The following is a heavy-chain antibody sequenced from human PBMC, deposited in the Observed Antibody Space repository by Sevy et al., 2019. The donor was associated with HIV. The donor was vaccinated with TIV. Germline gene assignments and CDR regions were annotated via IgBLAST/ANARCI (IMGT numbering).Heavy chain of an antibody. CDR2: INQDGSEI. CDR3: ARAMGV. CDR1: GISISSHW. V-gene: IGHV3-7*01. J-gene: IGHJ6*02. Sequence: GGSLRLSCVGSGISISSHWMNWVRQSPGKGLEWVANINQDGSEIYYVDSVKGRFTISRDNAKNSGYLQMHFMRVEDSGVYYCARAMGVWGQGTRVTVSS.